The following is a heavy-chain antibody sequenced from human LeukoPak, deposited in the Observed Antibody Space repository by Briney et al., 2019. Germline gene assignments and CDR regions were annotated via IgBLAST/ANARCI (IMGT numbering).Heavy chain of an antibody. CDR1: GGSISSGGYY. J-gene: IGHJ6*02. CDR2: IYYSGST. V-gene: IGHV4-31*03. Sequence: PSETLSLTCTVSGGSISSGGYYWSWIRQHPGKGLEWIGYIYYSGSTYYNPSLKSRVTISVGTSKNQFSLKLSSVTAAGTAVYYCAREGVAVAGKGFDYYYGMDVWGQGTTVTVSS. D-gene: IGHD6-19*01. CDR3: AREGVAVAGKGFDYYYGMDV.